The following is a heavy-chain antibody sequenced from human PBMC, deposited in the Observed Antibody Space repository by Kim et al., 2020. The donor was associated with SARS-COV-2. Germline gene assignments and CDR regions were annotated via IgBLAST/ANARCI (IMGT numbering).Heavy chain of an antibody. J-gene: IGHJ6*02. CDR1: GYTFTSYV. D-gene: IGHD1-26*01. CDR2: INTNTGNP. Sequence: ASVKVSCKASGYTFTSYVMNWVRQAPGQGLEWMGWINTNTGNPTYAQGFTGRFVFSLDTSVSTAYLQISSLKAEDTVVYYCARDWGSGNYRRQAYYYGMDVWGQGTTVTVSS. V-gene: IGHV7-4-1*02. CDR3: ARDWGSGNYRRQAYYYGMDV.